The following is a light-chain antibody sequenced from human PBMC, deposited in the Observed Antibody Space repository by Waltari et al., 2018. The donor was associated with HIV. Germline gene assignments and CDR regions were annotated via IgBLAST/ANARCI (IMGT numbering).Light chain of an antibody. V-gene: IGLV2-23*02. CDR1: SSDVWAYNL. CDR2: EVT. J-gene: IGLJ2*01. CDR3: CSYTGTGVV. Sequence: QSALTQPASVSGSPGQSTTISCTGPSSDVWAYNLVSWYQQHAGKAPKLMIFEVTQRPSGVSYRFSGSRSGNTASLTISGLQADDEGDYYCCSYTGTGVVFGGGTKLTVL.